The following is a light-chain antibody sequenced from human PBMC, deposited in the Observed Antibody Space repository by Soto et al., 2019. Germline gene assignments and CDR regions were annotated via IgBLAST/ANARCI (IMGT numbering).Light chain of an antibody. CDR3: QQYDGFST. CDR2: KAS. V-gene: IGKV1-5*03. CDR1: QSVGRW. Sequence: DIQMTQAPSTLSASVGDRVTITCRASQSVGRWLARYQQKPGKAPTVLIYKASTLKYGAPSRFSGSGSGTEFTITISSLQPDDFVSYLCQQYDGFSTFGQGTKVEIK. J-gene: IGKJ1*01.